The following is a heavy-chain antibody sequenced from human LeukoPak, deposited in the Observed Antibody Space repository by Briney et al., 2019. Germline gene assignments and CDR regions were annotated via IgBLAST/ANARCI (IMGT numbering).Heavy chain of an antibody. J-gene: IGHJ4*02. CDR1: GFTFSSYS. CDR2: ISSSSSTI. V-gene: IGHV3-48*04. D-gene: IGHD3-3*01. CDR3: AKHETGGVVIFDY. Sequence: GGSLRLSCAASGFTFSSYSMNWVRQAPGKGLEWVSYISSSSSTIYYADSVKGRFTISRDNAKNSLYLQMNSLRAEDTAVYYCAKHETGGVVIFDYWGQGTLVTVSS.